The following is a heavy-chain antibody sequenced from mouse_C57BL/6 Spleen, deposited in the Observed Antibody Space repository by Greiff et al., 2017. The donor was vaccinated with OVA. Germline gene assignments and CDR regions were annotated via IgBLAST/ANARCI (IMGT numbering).Heavy chain of an antibody. CDR1: GYTFTSYW. CDR3: AREGDGSSYFDY. Sequence: VQLQQPGAELVRPGSSVKLSCKASGYTFTSYWMHWVQQRPIQGLEWIGNIDPSDSETHYNQKFKDKATLTVDKSSSPAYMHLSSLTAEDTAFYACAREGDGSSYFDYWGQGTALTVSS. CDR2: IDPSDSET. V-gene: IGHV1-52*01. J-gene: IGHJ2*01. D-gene: IGHD1-1*01.